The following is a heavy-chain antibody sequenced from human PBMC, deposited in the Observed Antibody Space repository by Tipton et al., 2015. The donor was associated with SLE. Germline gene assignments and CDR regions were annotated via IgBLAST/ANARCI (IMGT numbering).Heavy chain of an antibody. CDR3: AKIGSSMDY. V-gene: IGHV3-33*06. Sequence: SLRLSCTASGFTFSSYGMHWVRQAPGKGLEWVAAIWYDGSNKYYADSVKGRFTISRDNSKNTLYLQMNSLRAEDTAVYYCAKIGSSMDYWGQGTLVTVSS. CDR2: IWYDGSNK. D-gene: IGHD2-2*01. J-gene: IGHJ4*02. CDR1: GFTFSSYG.